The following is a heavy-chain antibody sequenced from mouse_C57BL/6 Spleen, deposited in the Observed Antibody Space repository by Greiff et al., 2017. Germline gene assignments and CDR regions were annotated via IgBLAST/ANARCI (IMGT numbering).Heavy chain of an antibody. J-gene: IGHJ2*01. Sequence: EVKLQQSGPELVKPGASVKISCKASGYTFTDYYMNWVKQSHGKSLEWIGDINPNNGGTSYNQKFKGKATLTVDKSSSTAYMELRSLTSEDSAVYYCARSRPLYGSSYFDYWGQGTTLTVSS. D-gene: IGHD1-1*01. CDR2: INPNNGGT. CDR1: GYTFTDYY. CDR3: ARSRPLYGSSYFDY. V-gene: IGHV1-26*01.